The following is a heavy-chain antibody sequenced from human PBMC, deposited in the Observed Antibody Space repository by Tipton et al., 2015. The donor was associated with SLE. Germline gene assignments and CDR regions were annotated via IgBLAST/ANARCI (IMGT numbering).Heavy chain of an antibody. J-gene: IGHJ5*02. V-gene: IGHV3-7*01. Sequence: SLRLSCAASGFRFSTYWMSWVRQAPGKGLEWVANIKEDGSGKYHVDSVKGRFTISRDNAENSLHLQMTSLRVEDTGVYYCVRDRGNFGRGWFGPWGQGNLVSVSS. CDR3: VRDRGNFGRGWFGP. D-gene: IGHD1-7*01. CDR1: GFRFSTYW. CDR2: IKEDGSGK.